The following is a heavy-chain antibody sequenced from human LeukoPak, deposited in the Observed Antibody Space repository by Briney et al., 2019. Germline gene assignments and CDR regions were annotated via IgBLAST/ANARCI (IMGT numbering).Heavy chain of an antibody. CDR2: MYYSGNT. J-gene: IGHJ4*02. V-gene: IGHV4-59*01. CDR3: ATDPSYGSGSYYT. D-gene: IGHD3-10*01. Sequence: PSETLSLTCTVSGGSIRCYYWTWIRQPPGKGLEWIGYMYYSGNTNYNPSLKSRVTISVDTSKNQFSLKLSSVTAADTAVYYCATDPSYGSGSYYTWGPGTLVTVSS. CDR1: GGSIRCYY.